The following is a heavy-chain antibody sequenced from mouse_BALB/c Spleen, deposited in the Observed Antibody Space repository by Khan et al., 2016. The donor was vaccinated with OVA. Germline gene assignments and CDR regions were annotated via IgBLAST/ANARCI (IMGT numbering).Heavy chain of an antibody. CDR3: ARSYRSCFNY. D-gene: IGHD1-1*01. J-gene: IGHJ2*01. CDR1: GYSFTGYF. CDR2: INPHNGDT. Sequence: VQLKQSGPELVKPGASVKISCKASGYSFTGYFMHWVMQSPGQSLEWIGRINPHNGDTFYNQKFKDKATLTVDESSSTAYLELRSLASEDSEDYDGARSYRSCFNYWGQGTTRTVSA. V-gene: IGHV1-20*02.